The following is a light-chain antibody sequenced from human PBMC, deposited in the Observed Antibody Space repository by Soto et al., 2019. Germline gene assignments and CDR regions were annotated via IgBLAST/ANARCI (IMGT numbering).Light chain of an antibody. V-gene: IGKV1-5*01. J-gene: IGKJ1*01. CDR3: QQYSSYWT. CDR1: QSISSW. CDR2: DAS. Sequence: DIQMTQSPSTLSASVGDRVTITCRASQSISSWLAWYQQKPGKAPKLLIYDASALPRGVPSRFSGSGSGTDFTLTISGLQPDDFAIYYCQQYSSYWTFGQGTKVDIK.